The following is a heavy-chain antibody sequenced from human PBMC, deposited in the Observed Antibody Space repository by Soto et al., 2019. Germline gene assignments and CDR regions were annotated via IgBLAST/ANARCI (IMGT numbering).Heavy chain of an antibody. V-gene: IGHV4-4*02. Sequence: SDKLSLTCAVYCSSISDLSWWCLVLQPPGNGREWIGQIYSSGSTNYNPSLNCLVTMSLDKSKNQFSLNLISVTAADTAVYYCALAPAGRYNWVDPWGQGTLVTVS. D-gene: IGHD6-13*01. CDR2: IYSSGST. CDR3: ALAPAGRYNWVDP. J-gene: IGHJ5*02. CDR1: CSSISDLSW.